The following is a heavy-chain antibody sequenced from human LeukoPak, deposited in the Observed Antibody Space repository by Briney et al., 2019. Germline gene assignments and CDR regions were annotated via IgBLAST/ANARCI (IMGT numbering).Heavy chain of an antibody. D-gene: IGHD3-22*01. V-gene: IGHV3-30*18. CDR3: AKGITMIVVASSAFDI. CDR1: GFTFSSYG. J-gene: IGHJ3*02. Sequence: GGSLRLSCAAPGFTFSSYGMPWVRQAPGKGREWVAVISYDGSNKYYADSVKGRFTISRDNSKNTLDLQMNSLRAEDTAVYYCAKGITMIVVASSAFDIWGQGTMVTVSS. CDR2: ISYDGSNK.